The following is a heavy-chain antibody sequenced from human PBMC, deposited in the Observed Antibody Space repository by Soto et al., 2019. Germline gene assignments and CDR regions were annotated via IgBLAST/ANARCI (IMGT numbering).Heavy chain of an antibody. V-gene: IGHV3-23*01. J-gene: IGHJ4*02. Sequence: EVQLLESGGGLVQPGGSPRLSCAASGFTFSSYAMSWVRQAPGKGLEWVSAISGSGGSTYYADSVKGRFTISRDNSKNTLYLQMNSLRAEDTAVYYCAKDLFLELVQDYFDYWGQGTLVTVSS. CDR2: ISGSGGST. CDR1: GFTFSSYA. CDR3: AKDLFLELVQDYFDY. D-gene: IGHD3-3*01.